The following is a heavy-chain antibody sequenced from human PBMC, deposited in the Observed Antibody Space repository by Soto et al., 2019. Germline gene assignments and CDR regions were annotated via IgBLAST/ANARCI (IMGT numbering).Heavy chain of an antibody. D-gene: IGHD6-13*01. V-gene: IGHV1-2*04. Sequence: ASVKVSCKTSGYTFTANYMHWVRQAPGQGLEWMGWINPNSGSTNYAQKFQGWVTLTRDTTISTAYMELSRLRSDDTAVYYCAREITSSWFDYWGQGTLVTVSS. CDR3: AREITSSWFDY. J-gene: IGHJ4*02. CDR2: INPNSGST. CDR1: GYTFTANY.